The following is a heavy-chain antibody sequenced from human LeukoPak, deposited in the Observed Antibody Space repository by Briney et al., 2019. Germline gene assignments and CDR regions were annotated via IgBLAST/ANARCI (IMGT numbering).Heavy chain of an antibody. D-gene: IGHD2-21*02. J-gene: IGHJ6*02. CDR3: ARDMRVTPPPYYYYYGMDV. V-gene: IGHV3-33*01. CDR1: GFTFSRYG. Sequence: GGSLRLSCAASGFTFSRYGMHWVRQAPGKGLEWVAVIWYDGSNKYYADSVKGRFTISRDNSKNTLYLQMNSLRAEDTAVYYCARDMRVTPPPYYYYYGMDVWGQGTTVTVSS. CDR2: IWYDGSNK.